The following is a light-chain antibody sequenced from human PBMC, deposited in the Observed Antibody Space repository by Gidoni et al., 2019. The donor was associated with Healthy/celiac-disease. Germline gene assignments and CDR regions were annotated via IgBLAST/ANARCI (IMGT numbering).Light chain of an antibody. J-gene: IGKJ4*01. V-gene: IGKV1-5*03. CDR2: KAS. CDR3: QQYNSYL. CDR1: QSISSW. Sequence: DIQMTQSPSTLSASVGDRVTITCRASQSISSWLAWYQQKPGKAPKLLIYKASSLESGVPSSFSGSGSGTEFTLTISSLQPDDFSTYYCQQYNSYLFXGXTKVEIK.